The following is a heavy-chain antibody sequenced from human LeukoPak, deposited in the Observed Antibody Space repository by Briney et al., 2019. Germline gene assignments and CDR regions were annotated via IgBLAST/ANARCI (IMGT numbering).Heavy chain of an antibody. J-gene: IGHJ3*02. Sequence: SETLTLTCTVSGGSISSYYWSWIRQPPGKGLECIGYIYNSGSTNYNPSLKSRVSISVDTSKNQFSLKLSSVTAADTAVYYCARSAIDAFDIWGEGSMVTVSS. V-gene: IGHV4-59*08. CDR3: ARSAIDAFDI. CDR2: IYNSGST. CDR1: GGSISSYY. D-gene: IGHD6-25*01.